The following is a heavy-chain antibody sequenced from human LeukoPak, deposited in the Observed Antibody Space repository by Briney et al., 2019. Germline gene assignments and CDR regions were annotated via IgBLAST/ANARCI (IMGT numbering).Heavy chain of an antibody. Sequence: ASVKVSCKASGYTFTSYGISWVRQAPGQGLEWMGWISAYNGNTNYAQKLQGRVTMTTDTSTSTAYMELRSLRSDDTAVYYCARSYDILTGYHNWFDPWGQGTLVTVSS. CDR2: ISAYNGNT. CDR3: ARSYDILTGYHNWFDP. J-gene: IGHJ5*02. V-gene: IGHV1-18*01. CDR1: GYTFTSYG. D-gene: IGHD3-9*01.